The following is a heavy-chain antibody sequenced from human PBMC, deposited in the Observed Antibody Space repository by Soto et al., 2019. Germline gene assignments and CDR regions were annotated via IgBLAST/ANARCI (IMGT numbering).Heavy chain of an antibody. Sequence: PGGSLRLSCAASGLTFSSYAMSWVRQATGKGLEWVSAISGSGGSTYYADSVKGRFTIPRDNSKNTLYLQMNSLRAEDTAVYYCAKAPLDPTPYYYYYMDVWGKGTTVTVSS. CDR1: GLTFSSYA. J-gene: IGHJ6*03. CDR3: AKAPLDPTPYYYYYMDV. V-gene: IGHV3-23*01. CDR2: ISGSGGST.